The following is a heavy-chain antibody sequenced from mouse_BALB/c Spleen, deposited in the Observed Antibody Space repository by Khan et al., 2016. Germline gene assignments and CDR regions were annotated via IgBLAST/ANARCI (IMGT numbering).Heavy chain of an antibody. D-gene: IGHD1-1*01. CDR3: AEDYYGSNRFAC. CDR1: GYTFTNYG. V-gene: IGHV9-3*02. Sequence: QIQLVQSGPELKKPGETVKISCKASGYTFTNYGMNWVKQAPGKGLKWMGWINTNTGEPTYAEEFKGRFAFSLETSARTAYLQINNLKNENTATCFCAEDYYGSNRFACWGQGTLITVSA. CDR2: INTNTGEP. J-gene: IGHJ3*01.